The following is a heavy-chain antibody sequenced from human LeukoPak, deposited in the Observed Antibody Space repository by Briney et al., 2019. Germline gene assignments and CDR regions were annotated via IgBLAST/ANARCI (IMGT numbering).Heavy chain of an antibody. CDR1: GGSISSNTYY. J-gene: IGHJ5*02. V-gene: IGHV4-39*07. CDR2: IYYSGST. D-gene: IGHD3-10*01. CDR3: ARGDITMVRGVRDNWFDP. Sequence: SETLSLTCTVSGGSISSNTYYWGWIRQPPGKGLEWIGSIYYSGSTYYNPSLKSRVTISVDTSKNQFSLNLSSVTAADTAVYYCARGDITMVRGVRDNWFDPWGQGTLVTVSS.